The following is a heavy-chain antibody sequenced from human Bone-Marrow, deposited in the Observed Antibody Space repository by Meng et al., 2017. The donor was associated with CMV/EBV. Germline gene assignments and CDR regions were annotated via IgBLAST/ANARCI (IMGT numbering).Heavy chain of an antibody. D-gene: IGHD6-13*01. Sequence: GSLRLSCAASGFTFSSYGMHWVRQPPGKGLEWIGYIYYSGSTNYNPSLKSRVTISVDTSKNQFSLKLSSVTAADTAVYYCAREGIAAAAFFDPWGQGTLVTVSS. J-gene: IGHJ5*02. CDR2: IYYSGST. CDR3: AREGIAAAAFFDP. V-gene: IGHV4-59*01. CDR1: GFTFSSYG.